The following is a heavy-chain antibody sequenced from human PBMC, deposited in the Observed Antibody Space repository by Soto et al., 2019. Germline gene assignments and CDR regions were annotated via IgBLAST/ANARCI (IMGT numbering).Heavy chain of an antibody. Sequence: QVQLVESGGGVVQPGRSLRLSCAASGFTFSSYAMHWVRQAPGKGLEWVAVISYDGSNKYYADSVKGRFTISRDNSKNTLYLKKNSLRAEDTAGYYCAAGYSSSWTSAEYFQHWGQGTLVTVSS. J-gene: IGHJ1*01. CDR3: AAGYSSSWTSAEYFQH. CDR2: ISYDGSNK. D-gene: IGHD6-13*01. CDR1: GFTFSSYA. V-gene: IGHV3-30-3*01.